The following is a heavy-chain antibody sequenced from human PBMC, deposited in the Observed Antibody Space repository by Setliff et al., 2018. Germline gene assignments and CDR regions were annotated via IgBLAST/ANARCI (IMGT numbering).Heavy chain of an antibody. CDR2: INVDGLST. CDR1: GFTFSTYW. CDR3: ARQSGDYYYYNMDV. Sequence: GESLKISCAASGFTFSTYWMHWVRQAPGTGLVWVSRINVDGLSTAYAGSVEGRFTISRDNAKNTLYLQMNSLRAEDTAVYFCARQSGDYYYYNMDVWGIGTTVTVSS. V-gene: IGHV3-74*01. J-gene: IGHJ6*03. D-gene: IGHD4-17*01.